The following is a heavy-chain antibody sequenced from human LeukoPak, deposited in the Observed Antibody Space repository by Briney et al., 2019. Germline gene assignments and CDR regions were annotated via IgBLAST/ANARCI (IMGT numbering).Heavy chain of an antibody. Sequence: SETLSLTCTVSGGSISIYHWSWLRQPPGKGLEWIGYIYYTGSTNYNPSTTYNPSLKSRVTISVDTSKNQFSLNLNSVTAADTAVYYCTRDRYSLSNWSPGTLVTVAS. V-gene: IGHV4-59*01. D-gene: IGHD6-13*01. CDR2: IYYTGST. CDR1: GGSISIYH. J-gene: IGHJ4*02. CDR3: TRDRYSLSN.